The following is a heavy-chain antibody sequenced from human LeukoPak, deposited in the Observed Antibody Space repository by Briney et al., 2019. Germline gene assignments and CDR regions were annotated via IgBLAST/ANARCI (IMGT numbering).Heavy chain of an antibody. CDR2: ITRSSSYI. Sequence: GGSLRLSCAASGFTFSRYSMNWVRRAPGKGLEWVSSITRSSSYIYYADSVKGRFTISRDDAKNSLYLQMNSLRAEDTAVYYCARGSAMVYYYMDVWGKGTTVTISS. CDR1: GFTFSRYS. CDR3: ARGSAMVYYYMDV. J-gene: IGHJ6*03. V-gene: IGHV3-21*01. D-gene: IGHD5-18*01.